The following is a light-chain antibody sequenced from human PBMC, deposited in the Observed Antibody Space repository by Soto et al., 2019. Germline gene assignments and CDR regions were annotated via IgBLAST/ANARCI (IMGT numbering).Light chain of an antibody. Sequence: DIQMTQSPSSLSASVGDRVTITCRASQSISSYLNWYQYKPGKAPKVLIYGASSLQSGVPSRFSGSGSGTDFILTISSLQPEDFATYYCQQSYSTPRDFGQGTRLETK. J-gene: IGKJ5*01. V-gene: IGKV1-39*01. CDR3: QQSYSTPRD. CDR1: QSISSY. CDR2: GAS.